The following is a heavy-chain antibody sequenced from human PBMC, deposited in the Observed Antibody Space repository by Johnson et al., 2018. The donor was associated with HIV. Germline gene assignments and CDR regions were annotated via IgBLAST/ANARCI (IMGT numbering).Heavy chain of an antibody. D-gene: IGHD1-26*01. CDR2: IYSGGST. Sequence: MLLVESGGGLVQPGGSLRLSCAASGFTVSSNYMSWVRQAPGKGLEWVSVIYSGGSTYYADSVKGRFTISRDNSKNTLYLQMNSLRAEDTALYYCAKDMSVGASPVAFDIWGQGTMVTVSS. CDR1: GFTVSSNY. J-gene: IGHJ3*02. CDR3: AKDMSVGASPVAFDI. V-gene: IGHV3-66*01.